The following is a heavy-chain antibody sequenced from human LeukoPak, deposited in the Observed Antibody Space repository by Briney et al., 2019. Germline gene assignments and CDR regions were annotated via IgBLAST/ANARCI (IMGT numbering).Heavy chain of an antibody. CDR1: GFTFSNYA. Sequence: PGGSLRLSCAASGFTFSNYAMCWVRQAPGKGLEWVSSISGSGGSTYYADSVKGRFAISRDNSKNTLYLQMNSLRAEDTAVYYCAKDRSSWYSGGYFDYWGQGTLVTVSS. J-gene: IGHJ4*02. CDR3: AKDRSSWYSGGYFDY. CDR2: ISGSGGST. V-gene: IGHV3-23*01. D-gene: IGHD6-13*01.